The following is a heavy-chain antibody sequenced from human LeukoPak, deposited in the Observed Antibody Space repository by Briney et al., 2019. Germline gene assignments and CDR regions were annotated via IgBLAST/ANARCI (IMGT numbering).Heavy chain of an antibody. D-gene: IGHD6-13*01. Sequence: GGSLRLSCAASGFTFSNYVMHWVRQAPGKGLEWVAVIWYDGSNIYYAESAEGRYTISRDNSKNTLYLQMNSLRVEDTAVYYCARAVGAAAGYFDYWGQGTLVTVSS. CDR2: IWYDGSNI. CDR3: ARAVGAAAGYFDY. J-gene: IGHJ4*02. V-gene: IGHV3-33*01. CDR1: GFTFSNYV.